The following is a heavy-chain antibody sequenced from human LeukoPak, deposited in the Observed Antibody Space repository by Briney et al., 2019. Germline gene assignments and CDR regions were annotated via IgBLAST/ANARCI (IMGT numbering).Heavy chain of an antibody. CDR1: GGSLSSSSYY. V-gene: IGHV4-39*01. D-gene: IGHD6-19*01. CDR3: ARVRVSGWSLPFDY. CDR2: FLYSGST. Sequence: PSETLSLTCTVSGGSLSSSSYYWGWIRQPPGKGLEWIGSFLYSGSTYYNPSLKSRVTISVDTSKNQFSLKLSSVTAADTAVYYCARVRVSGWSLPFDYWGQGTLVTVSS. J-gene: IGHJ4*02.